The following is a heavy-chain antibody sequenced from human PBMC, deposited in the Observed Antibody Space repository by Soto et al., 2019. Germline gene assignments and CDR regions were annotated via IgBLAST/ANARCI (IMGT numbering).Heavy chain of an antibody. CDR3: VRATLSWGHYYFRGLDV. D-gene: IGHD3-22*01. CDR1: GFMIGTYW. V-gene: IGHV3-7*01. Sequence: GVMRLSCAATGFMIGTYWMSWVRQAPGKGLEWVANIKHDGNEKYYADSVKGRFTVSRDNVKNFLHLQMSSLRGDDTGVYFCVRATLSWGHYYFRGLDVWGQGTTVTVSS. CDR2: IKHDGNEK. J-gene: IGHJ6*02.